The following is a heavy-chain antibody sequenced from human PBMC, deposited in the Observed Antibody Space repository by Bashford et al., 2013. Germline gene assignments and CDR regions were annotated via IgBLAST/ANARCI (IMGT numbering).Heavy chain of an antibody. CDR2: IKHDGSEI. V-gene: IGHV3-7*03. D-gene: IGHD2-21*02. J-gene: IGHJ4*02. CDR3: ARVGSPYCGGDCPFEVDY. CDR1: GFIFSNYW. Sequence: GGSLRLSCATSGFIFSNYWMSWLRQAPGKGLEWVANIKHDGSEIYYVDSVKGRFTISRDNARDSLYLQMNSLRAEDTAVYYCARVGSPYCGGDCPFEVDYWGQGTLVTVSS.